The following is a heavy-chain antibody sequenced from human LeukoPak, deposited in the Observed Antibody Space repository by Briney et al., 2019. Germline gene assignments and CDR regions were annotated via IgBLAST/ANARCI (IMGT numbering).Heavy chain of an antibody. V-gene: IGHV4-34*01. CDR2: INHSGSA. Sequence: SETLSLTCAVYGGSFSGYYWSWIRQPPGKGLEWIGEINHSGSANYNPSLKSRVTISVDTSKNQFSLKLSSVTAADTAVYYCARGRGFGILTGYYPYYWYFDLWGRGTLVAVSS. D-gene: IGHD3-9*01. CDR1: GGSFSGYY. J-gene: IGHJ2*01. CDR3: ARGRGFGILTGYYPYYWYFDL.